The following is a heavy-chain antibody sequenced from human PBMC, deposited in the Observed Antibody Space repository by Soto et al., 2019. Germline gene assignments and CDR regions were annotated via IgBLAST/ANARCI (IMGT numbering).Heavy chain of an antibody. CDR1: GYTFAAYY. V-gene: IGHV1-2*02. CDR2: INPTSGGT. CDR3: ARESEDLTSNFDY. Sequence: ASVKVSCKTSGYTFAAYYIHCIRQAPGQVLEWMGWINPTSGGTVYAQNFQDRVTMTRDTSISTAYMELRRLNSDDTAVYYCARESEDLTSNFDYWGQGTLVTVSS. J-gene: IGHJ4*02.